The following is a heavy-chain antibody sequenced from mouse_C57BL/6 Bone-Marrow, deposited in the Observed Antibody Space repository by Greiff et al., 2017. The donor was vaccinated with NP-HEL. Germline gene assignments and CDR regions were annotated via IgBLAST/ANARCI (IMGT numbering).Heavy chain of an antibody. J-gene: IGHJ1*03. CDR1: GFTFSDYY. CDR2: ISNGGGST. Sequence: EVQLVESGGGLVQPGGSLKLSCAASGFTFSDYYMYWVRQTPEKRLEWVAYISNGGGSTYYPDTVKGRFTISRDNAKNTLYLQMSRLKSEDTAMYYCARHRITSVVATTPYFDVWGTGTTVTVSS. D-gene: IGHD1-1*01. V-gene: IGHV5-12*01. CDR3: ARHRITSVVATTPYFDV.